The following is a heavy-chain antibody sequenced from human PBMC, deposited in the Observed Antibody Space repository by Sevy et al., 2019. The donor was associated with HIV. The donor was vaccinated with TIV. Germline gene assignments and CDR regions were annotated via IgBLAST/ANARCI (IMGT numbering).Heavy chain of an antibody. V-gene: IGHV3-15*01. J-gene: IGHJ6*02. CDR3: TTDRRSWSYYYYGMDV. Sequence: GGSLRLSCAASGFTFSNAWMSWVRQAPGKGLEWVGRIKSKTDGGTTDYAAPVKGRFTISRDDSKNTLYLQMNSLKTEDTAVYYCTTDRRSWSYYYYGMDVWGQGPRSPSP. CDR1: GFTFSNAW. CDR2: IKSKTDGGTT. D-gene: IGHD6-13*01.